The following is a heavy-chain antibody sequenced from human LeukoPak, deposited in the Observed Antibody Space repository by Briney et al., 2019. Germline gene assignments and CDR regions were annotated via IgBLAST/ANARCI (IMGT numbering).Heavy chain of an antibody. Sequence: GGSLRLSCAASGFTVSSNYMSWVRQAPGKGLEWVSVIYSGGSTYYADSVKGRFTISRDNSKNTLYLQMNSLRAEDTAVYYCARAPFGGYSSGWYDYWGQGTLVTVSS. J-gene: IGHJ4*02. V-gene: IGHV3-53*01. CDR2: IYSGGST. CDR3: ARAPFGGYSSGWYDY. CDR1: GFTVSSNY. D-gene: IGHD6-19*01.